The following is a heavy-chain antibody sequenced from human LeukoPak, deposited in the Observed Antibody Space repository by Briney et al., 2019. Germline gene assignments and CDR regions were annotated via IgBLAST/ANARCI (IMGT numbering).Heavy chain of an antibody. CDR1: GGSISSYY. J-gene: IGHJ3*02. V-gene: IGHV4-59*01. Sequence: SETLSLTCTVSGGSISSYYWSWIRQPPGKGLEWIGYTHYTGSTSVNPSLKSRVTIPVDTSKNQFSLKVSSVTAADTAVYYCARDGDTAMILFAFDMWGQGTMVTVSS. CDR2: THYTGST. D-gene: IGHD5-18*01. CDR3: ARDGDTAMILFAFDM.